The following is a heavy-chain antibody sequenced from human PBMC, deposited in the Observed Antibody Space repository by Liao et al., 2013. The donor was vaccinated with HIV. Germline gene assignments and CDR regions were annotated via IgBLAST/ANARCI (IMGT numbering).Heavy chain of an antibody. J-gene: IGHJ4*02. CDR1: GGSISSSSYY. V-gene: IGHV4-61*02. CDR3: ARGASVFDY. Sequence: QLQESGPGLVKPSETLSLTCTVSGGSISSSSYYWSWIRQPAGKGLEWIGRIYTSGSTNYNPSLKSRVTMSVDTSKNQFSLKLSSVTAADTALYYCARGASVFDYWGQGTLVTVSS. CDR2: IYTSGST.